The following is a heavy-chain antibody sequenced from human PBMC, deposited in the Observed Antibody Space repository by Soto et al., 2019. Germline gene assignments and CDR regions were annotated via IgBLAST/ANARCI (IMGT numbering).Heavy chain of an antibody. J-gene: IGHJ4*02. CDR2: IYSSENT. CDR1: RGSTINYY. CDR3: ARGSPPRAAIPDY. D-gene: IGHD6-13*01. Sequence: PSETLSLTCTVSRGSTINYYWMWIRHSPGRGLEWIGNIYSSENTKYNPSLGSRVTISIDTCKNQLSLKLNSVTAADTAVYYGARGSPPRAAIPDYWGQGTLVTVAS. V-gene: IGHV4-59*01.